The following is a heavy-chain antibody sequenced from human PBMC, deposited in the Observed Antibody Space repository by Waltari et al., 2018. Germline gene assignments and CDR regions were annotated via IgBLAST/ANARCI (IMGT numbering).Heavy chain of an antibody. Sequence: QLQLQASGPGLVKPSETLSLTCTVSGGSISSSSYYWGWIRQPPGKGLEWIWSIDYSGSTYYNPSLKSRVTISVDTSKNQFSLKLSSVTAADTAVYYCARVGPAWGLFWLYWGQGTLVTVSS. D-gene: IGHD3-16*01. CDR2: IDYSGST. CDR1: GGSISSSSYY. J-gene: IGHJ4*02. CDR3: ARVGPAWGLFWLY. V-gene: IGHV4-39*07.